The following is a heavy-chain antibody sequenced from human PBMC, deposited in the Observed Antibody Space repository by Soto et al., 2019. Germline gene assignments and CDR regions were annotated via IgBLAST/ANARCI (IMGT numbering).Heavy chain of an antibody. CDR2: IIPIFGTA. CDR1: GGTFSSYA. D-gene: IGHD3-22*01. CDR3: ARVGSDDSSGYYFDY. Sequence: AASVKVSCKASGGTFSSYAISWVRQAPGQGLEWMGGIIPIFGTANYAQKFQGRVTITADESTSTAYMELSSLRSEDTAVYYCARVGSDDSSGYYFDYWGQGTLVTVSS. V-gene: IGHV1-69*13. J-gene: IGHJ4*02.